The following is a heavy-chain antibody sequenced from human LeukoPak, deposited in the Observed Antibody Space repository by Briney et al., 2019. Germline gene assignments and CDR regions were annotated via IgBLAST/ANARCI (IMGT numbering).Heavy chain of an antibody. Sequence: PGGSLRLSCAASGFTFSSYNMNWVRQAPGKGLEWVAVIWSHGNRKHHSDSVEGRFAISRDNSKNILYLQMNNLRAEDTALYYCARDSAADDNDFDVWGQGTMVTVSS. CDR1: GFTFSSYN. J-gene: IGHJ3*01. CDR3: ARDSAADDNDFDV. D-gene: IGHD6-25*01. CDR2: IWSHGNRK. V-gene: IGHV3-33*08.